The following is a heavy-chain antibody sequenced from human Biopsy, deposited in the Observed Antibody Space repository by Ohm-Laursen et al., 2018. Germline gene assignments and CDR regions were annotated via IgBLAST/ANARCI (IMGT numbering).Heavy chain of an antibody. CDR3: ARHPTGFWFDP. CDR1: GGSISSSTTYY. J-gene: IGHJ5*02. V-gene: IGHV4-39*01. CDR2: IYNTETT. Sequence: GTLSLTCSVSGGSISSSTTYYWAWLRQPPGKGLEWIGSIYNTETTFYNPSLKSRVTISVDTSTNQFSLKVSSVTAADTALYFCARHPTGFWFDPWGHRTLVTVSS.